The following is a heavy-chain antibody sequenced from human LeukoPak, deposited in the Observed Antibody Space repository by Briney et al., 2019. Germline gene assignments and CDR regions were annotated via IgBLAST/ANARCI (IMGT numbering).Heavy chain of an antibody. CDR1: GFTFSSYG. CDR3: AAGDPVSY. CDR2: IWYDGSNE. J-gene: IGHJ4*02. V-gene: IGHV3-33*01. Sequence: GGSLSLSCAASGFTFSSYGMNWVRQAPGKGLEWVAVIWYDGSNEYYVDSVKGRFTISRDNSKNTLYLQMNSLRVEDTAVYYCAAGDPVSYWGQGTLVTVSS. D-gene: IGHD4-17*01.